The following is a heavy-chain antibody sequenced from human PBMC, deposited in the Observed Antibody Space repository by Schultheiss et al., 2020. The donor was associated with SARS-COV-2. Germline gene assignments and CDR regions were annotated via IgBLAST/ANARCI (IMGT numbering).Heavy chain of an antibody. D-gene: IGHD3-22*01. CDR2: IYYSGST. J-gene: IGHJ4*02. V-gene: IGHV4-61*08. CDR3: ARRPPNYYDSFFDY. CDR1: GDSISSGGYY. Sequence: SETLSLTCTVSGDSISSGGYYWSWIRQPPGKGLEWIGYIYYSGSTYYNPSLKSRVTISVDTSKNQFSLKLSSVTAADTAVYYCARRPPNYYDSFFDYWGQGALVTVSS.